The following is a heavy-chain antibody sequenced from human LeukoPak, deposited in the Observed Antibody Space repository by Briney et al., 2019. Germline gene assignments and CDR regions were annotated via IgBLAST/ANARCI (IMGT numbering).Heavy chain of an antibody. J-gene: IGHJ4*02. Sequence: GGSLRLSCAASGFTFDDYAMHWVRQAPGKGLEWVSGISWNSGSIGYADSVKGRFTISRDNAKNSLYLQMNSLRAEDTALYYCARGELGYCSGRSCYDVVSYFDYWGQGTLVTVSS. CDR1: GFTFDDYA. CDR3: ARGELGYCSGRSCYDVVSYFDY. CDR2: ISWNSGSI. V-gene: IGHV3-9*01. D-gene: IGHD2-15*01.